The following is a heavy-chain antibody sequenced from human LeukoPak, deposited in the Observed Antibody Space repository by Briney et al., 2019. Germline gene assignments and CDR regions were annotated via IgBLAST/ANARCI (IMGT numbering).Heavy chain of an antibody. CDR1: GGSFSGYC. J-gene: IGHJ4*02. CDR3: ARDKAAPGQHFDY. V-gene: IGHV4-34*01. D-gene: IGHD6-13*01. Sequence: PSETLSLTCAVYGGSFSGYCWTWIRQPPGKGLEWVGEINHSGSTNYNPSLKSRVTISVDTSKNQFSLKLSSVTAADTAVYYCARDKAAPGQHFDYWGQGTLVTVSS. CDR2: INHSGST.